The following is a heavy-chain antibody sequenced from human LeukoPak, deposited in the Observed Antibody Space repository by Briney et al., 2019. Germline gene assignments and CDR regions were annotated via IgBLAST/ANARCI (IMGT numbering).Heavy chain of an antibody. CDR3: ARNRASFDP. CDR2: IKQDGSEK. Sequence: GGSLRLSCAASGFIFSSYWMSWVRQAPGKGLEWVANIKQDGSEKYYVDSVKGRFTISRDNAKNSLYLQMNSLRAEDTAVYYCARNRASFDPWGQGILVTVSS. J-gene: IGHJ5*02. V-gene: IGHV3-7*01. CDR1: GFIFSSYW.